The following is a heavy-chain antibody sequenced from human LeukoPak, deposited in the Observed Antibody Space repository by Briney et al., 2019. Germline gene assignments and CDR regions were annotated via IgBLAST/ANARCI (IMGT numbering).Heavy chain of an antibody. Sequence: ASVKVSCKASGYTFTAYYMHWVRQVPGQGLEWMGRINPNSGDTDYAQRFQGRVIMTRDTSISTAYMEVSRLRSDDTAVYYCARVDSGHDYGPSWGQGTTVTVSS. CDR2: INPNSGDT. CDR1: GYTFTAYY. V-gene: IGHV1-2*06. J-gene: IGHJ3*01. D-gene: IGHD5-12*01. CDR3: ARVDSGHDYGPS.